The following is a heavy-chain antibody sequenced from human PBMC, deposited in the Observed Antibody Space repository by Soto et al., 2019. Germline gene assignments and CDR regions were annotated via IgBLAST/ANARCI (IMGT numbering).Heavy chain of an antibody. V-gene: IGHV3-11*01. CDR1: GFTFSDYY. CDR2: ISSSGSTI. D-gene: IGHD3-3*01. J-gene: IGHJ6*03. Sequence: GGSLRLSCAASGFTFSDYYMSWIRQAPGKGLEWVSYISSSGSTIYYADSVKGRFTISRDNAKNSLYLQMNSLRAEDTAVYYCARGEGSGYQDYYYYYMDVWGKGTTVTVSS. CDR3: ARGEGSGYQDYYYYYMDV.